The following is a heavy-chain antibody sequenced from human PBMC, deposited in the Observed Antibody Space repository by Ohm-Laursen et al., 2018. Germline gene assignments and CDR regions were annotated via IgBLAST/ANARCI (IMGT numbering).Heavy chain of an antibody. V-gene: IGHV4-61*01. D-gene: IGHD4/OR15-4a*01. Sequence: SDTLSLTCTVSGGSVSSGSYYWSWIRQPPGKGLEWIGYIYYSGSTNYNPYLQSRVTLSLDTSKKQFSLKLSSVTAADTAVYYCARERDYRLSWIDYWGQGTLVTVSS. CDR1: GGSVSSGSYY. CDR3: ARERDYRLSWIDY. J-gene: IGHJ4*02. CDR2: IYYSGST.